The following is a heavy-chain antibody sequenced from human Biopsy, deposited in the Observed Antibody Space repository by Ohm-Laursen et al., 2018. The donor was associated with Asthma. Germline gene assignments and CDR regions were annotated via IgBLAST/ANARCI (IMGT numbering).Heavy chain of an antibody. J-gene: IGHJ4*02. D-gene: IGHD6-6*01. V-gene: IGHV3-30*03. CDR2: ISSDVRE. Sequence: SLRLSCSASGFSFRNFGMHWVRQAPGKGLEWVALISSDVREWYADSVKGRFTISRDNSKNTLDLQMNSLRGDDTAVYYCARGKTWGRSYYFDYWGQGTLVTVSS. CDR1: GFSFRNFG. CDR3: ARGKTWGRSYYFDY.